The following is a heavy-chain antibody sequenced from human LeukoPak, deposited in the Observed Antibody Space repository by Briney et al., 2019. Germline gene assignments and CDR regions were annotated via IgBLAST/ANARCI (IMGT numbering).Heavy chain of an antibody. V-gene: IGHV1-2*04. D-gene: IGHD4-17*01. CDR2: INPKSGGT. CDR1: GYTFTGYN. Sequence: ASVKVSCKASGYTFTGYNMHWVRQAPGQGLEWMGWINPKSGGTNYAQKFQGWVTMTRDTSISTAYMELSRLRSGDTAVYYCARMAYYGDFRPLDYWGQGTLVTVSS. J-gene: IGHJ4*02. CDR3: ARMAYYGDFRPLDY.